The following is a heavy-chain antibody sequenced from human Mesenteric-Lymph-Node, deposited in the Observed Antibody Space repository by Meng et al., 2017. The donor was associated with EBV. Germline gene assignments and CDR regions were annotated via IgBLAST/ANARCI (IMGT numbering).Heavy chain of an antibody. CDR1: GYTFTDYG. CDR2: ISPYNGHT. CDR3: ARDGLRFFHSGTYAGGY. Sequence: QVQLGQSGTEVKKPGASVKGSCQAVGYTFTDYGFTWVRQAPGQGLEWMGWISPYNGHTNYPQKFQDRVTMTTDISTSTAYMELRSLRSDDTAVYYCARDGLRFFHSGTYAGGYWGQGTLVTVSS. J-gene: IGHJ4*02. D-gene: IGHD3-10*01. V-gene: IGHV1-18*01.